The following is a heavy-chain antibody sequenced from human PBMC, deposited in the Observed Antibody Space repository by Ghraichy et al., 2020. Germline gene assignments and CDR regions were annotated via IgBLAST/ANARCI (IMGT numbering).Heavy chain of an antibody. J-gene: IGHJ1*01. CDR2: IIPILGIA. D-gene: IGHD3-22*01. Sequence: SVKVSCKASGGTFSSYAISWVRQAPGQGLEWMGRIIPILGIANYAQKFQGRVTITADKSTSTAYMELSSLRSEDTAVYYCATRITMIVVVIEHWGQGTLVTVSS. CDR3: ATRITMIVVVIEH. CDR1: GGTFSSYA. V-gene: IGHV1-69*04.